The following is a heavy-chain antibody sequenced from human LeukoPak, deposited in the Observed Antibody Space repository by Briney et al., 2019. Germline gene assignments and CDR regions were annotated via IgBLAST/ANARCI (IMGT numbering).Heavy chain of an antibody. J-gene: IGHJ4*02. D-gene: IGHD6-13*01. CDR2: LSGTGLTT. V-gene: IGHV3-23*01. Sequence: GGSQRLSCAASGFTSSSYDFSTYAMSWVRQAPGKGLEWVSGLSGTGLTTFYPDSVKGRFTISRDNSKNTLYLQMNSLRADDTAVYYCARGSKTAGTIYTFDYWGQGTLVTVSS. CDR1: GFTSSSYDFSTYA. CDR3: ARGSKTAGTIYTFDY.